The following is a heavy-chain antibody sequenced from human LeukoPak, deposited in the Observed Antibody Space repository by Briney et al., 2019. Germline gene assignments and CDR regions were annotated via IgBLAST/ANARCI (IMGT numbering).Heavy chain of an antibody. J-gene: IGHJ4*02. CDR2: ITDSGDGK. CDR1: GFTVSSNY. V-gene: IGHV3-23*01. CDR3: AKDSPVATT. D-gene: IGHD1-26*01. Sequence: GGSLRLSCAASGFTVSSNYMSWVRQAPGKGLAWVSSITDSGDGKYYADSVKGRFTISRDDSKNTLYLQMNSLRAEDTAVYYCAKDSPVATTWGQGTLVTVSS.